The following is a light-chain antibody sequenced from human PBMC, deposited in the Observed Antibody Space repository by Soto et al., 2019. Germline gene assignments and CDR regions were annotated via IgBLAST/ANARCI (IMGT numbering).Light chain of an antibody. CDR2: EVS. J-gene: IGLJ2*01. CDR3: SSYAGRNTLV. V-gene: IGLV2-8*01. CDR1: SSDVGGYNY. Sequence: QSVLTQPPSASGSPGQSVTISCTGTSSDVGGYNYVSWYQQHPGKAPQLVIYEVSKRPSGVPDRFSGSKSGNTASLTVSGLLAEDEADYYCSSYAGRNTLVFGGGTKVTVL.